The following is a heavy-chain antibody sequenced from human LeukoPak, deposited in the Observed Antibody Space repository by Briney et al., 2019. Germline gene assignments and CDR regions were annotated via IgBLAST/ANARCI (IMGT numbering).Heavy chain of an antibody. J-gene: IGHJ4*02. CDR3: AKTLLPTTVANFDY. D-gene: IGHD4-11*01. Sequence: PGGSLRLSCAASGFTFSSYGMHWVRRAPGKGLEWVSTISGSGGSTYYADSVKGRFTISRDNSKNTLYLQMNSLRAEDTAVYFCAKTLLPTTVANFDYWGQGTLVTVSS. CDR1: GFTFSSYG. V-gene: IGHV3-23*01. CDR2: ISGSGGST.